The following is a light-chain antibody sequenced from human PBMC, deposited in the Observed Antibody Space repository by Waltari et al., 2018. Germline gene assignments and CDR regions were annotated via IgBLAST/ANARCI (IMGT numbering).Light chain of an antibody. J-gene: IGLJ1*01. V-gene: IGLV2-23*02. CDR2: DIT. CDR1: ADNVDILYL. Sequence: QSALTQPASVSGSLGQSITIPCSETADNVDILYLFSWYQRHPGRAPRLLRYDITQRPAGISDRFSGSKSGKTASLTISGLQAEDEADYYCCSFAGYGIYVFGSGTHVTVL. CDR3: CSFAGYGIYV.